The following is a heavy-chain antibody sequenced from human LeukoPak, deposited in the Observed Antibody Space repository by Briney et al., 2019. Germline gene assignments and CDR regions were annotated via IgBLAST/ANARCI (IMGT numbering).Heavy chain of an antibody. CDR1: GYTFTGYY. V-gene: IGHV1-2*02. J-gene: IGHJ4*02. CDR2: INPNSGGT. Sequence: ASLKVSCKASGYTFTGYYMPWVRQAPGQGLEWMGWINPNSGGTNYAQKFQGRVTMTRDTSISTAYMELSRLRSGDTVVYYCARNAEEGLLVEYFDYWGQGNLVTVSS. D-gene: IGHD3-3*01. CDR3: ARNAEEGLLVEYFDY.